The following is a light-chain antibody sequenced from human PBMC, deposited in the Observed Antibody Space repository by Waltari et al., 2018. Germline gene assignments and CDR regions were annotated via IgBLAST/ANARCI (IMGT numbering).Light chain of an antibody. CDR3: QQYGSSPWT. CDR2: GAS. J-gene: IGKJ1*01. CDR1: QSISTY. V-gene: IGKV3-20*01. Sequence: EIVLTQSPGTLSLSPGERATLSCRASQSISTYLAWYQQQPGQAPSLLIHGASTRATGIPDRFSGSGSGTDFTLTISILDPEDVAVYYCQQYGSSPWTFGQGTKVEIK.